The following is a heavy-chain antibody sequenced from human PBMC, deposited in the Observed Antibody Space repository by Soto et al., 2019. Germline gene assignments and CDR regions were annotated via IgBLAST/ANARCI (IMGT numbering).Heavy chain of an antibody. CDR3: AKNYFFDS. Sequence: GXSLRLSCAASGFTFSSYAMSWARQAPGKGLEWVSSIGVSSDAYHADSVKGRFTISRDNSRNTLYLQMNSLRAEDTALYYCAKNYFFDSWGQGTLVTVSS. J-gene: IGHJ4*02. CDR1: GFTFSSYA. V-gene: IGHV3-23*01. CDR2: IGVSSDA.